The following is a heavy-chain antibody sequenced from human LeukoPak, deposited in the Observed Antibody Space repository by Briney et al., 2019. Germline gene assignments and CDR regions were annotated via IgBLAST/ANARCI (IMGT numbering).Heavy chain of an antibody. CDR1: GGSISSGGYY. CDR3: ARGSPVRTLDY. J-gene: IGHJ4*02. D-gene: IGHD2/OR15-2a*01. CDR2: IYHSGST. Sequence: SETLSPTCTVSGGSISSGGYYWSWIRQPPGKGLEWIGYIYHSGSTYYNPSLKSRVTISVDRSKNQFSLKLSSVTAADTAVYYCARGSPVRTLDYWGQGTLVTVSS. V-gene: IGHV4-30-2*01.